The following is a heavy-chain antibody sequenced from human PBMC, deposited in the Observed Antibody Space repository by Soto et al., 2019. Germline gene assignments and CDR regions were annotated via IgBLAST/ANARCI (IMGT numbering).Heavy chain of an antibody. CDR2: ISAYNGNT. D-gene: IGHD6-19*01. J-gene: IGHJ4*02. Sequence: QVQLVQSGAEVKKPGASVKVSCKASGYTFTSYGISWVRQAPGQGLEWMGWISAYNGNTNYAQKLQGRVTMTTDTXTXXAYMELRSRRSDDTAVYYCARGRSADSSGWWELDYWGQGTLVTFSS. CDR3: ARGRSADSSGWWELDY. V-gene: IGHV1-18*01. CDR1: GYTFTSYG.